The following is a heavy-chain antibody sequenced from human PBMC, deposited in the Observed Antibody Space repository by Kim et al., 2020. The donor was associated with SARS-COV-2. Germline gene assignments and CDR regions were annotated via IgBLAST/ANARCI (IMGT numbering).Heavy chain of an antibody. Sequence: YSPSRTSRVTISVETSRNQFALKLSSVNAADTAVYYCARTGGYSYGYIDYWGQGTLVTVSS. J-gene: IGHJ4*02. CDR3: ARTGGYSYGYIDY. V-gene: IGHV4-34*01. D-gene: IGHD5-18*01.